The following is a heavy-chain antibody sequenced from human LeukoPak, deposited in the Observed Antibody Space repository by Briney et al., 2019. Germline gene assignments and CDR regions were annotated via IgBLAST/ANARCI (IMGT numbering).Heavy chain of an antibody. CDR2: INHSGST. J-gene: IGHJ6*03. CDR3: AREYYYYYYTHV. V-gene: IGHV4-34*01. Sequence: PSETLSLTCAVYGGSFSGYYWSWIRQPPGKGLEWIGEINHSGSTNYNPSLKSRVTISVDTSKNQFSLKLSSVTAADTAVYYCAREYYYYYYTHVWGKGTTVTVSS. CDR1: GGSFSGYY.